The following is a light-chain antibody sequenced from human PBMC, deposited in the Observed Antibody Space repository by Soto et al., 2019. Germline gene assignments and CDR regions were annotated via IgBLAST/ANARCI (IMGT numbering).Light chain of an antibody. J-gene: IGLJ1*01. CDR1: SSNIGNNY. Sequence: QSVLTQSPSVSATPGQKVTISCSGSSSNIGNNYVSWYQQLPGTAPKLLIYENNKRPSGIPDRFSGSKSGTSATLGITGLQTGDEADYYCGAWDSSLSAYVFGTWTKVTVL. V-gene: IGLV1-51*02. CDR3: GAWDSSLSAYV. CDR2: ENN.